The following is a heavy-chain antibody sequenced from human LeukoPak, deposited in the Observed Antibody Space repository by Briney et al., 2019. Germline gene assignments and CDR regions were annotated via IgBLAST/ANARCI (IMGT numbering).Heavy chain of an antibody. J-gene: IGHJ4*02. CDR1: GYTFTSYG. CDR3: ARDWGSIKVTADY. V-gene: IGHV1-18*01. CDR2: ISSNSDNT. Sequence: ASVKVSCKATGYTFTSYGISWVRQAPGPGLEWMGWISSNSDNTNYAQKLQGRVTRTTDTSTSTAYMELRSLRSDDTALYFCARDWGSIKVTADYWGQGTLVTVSS. D-gene: IGHD7-27*01.